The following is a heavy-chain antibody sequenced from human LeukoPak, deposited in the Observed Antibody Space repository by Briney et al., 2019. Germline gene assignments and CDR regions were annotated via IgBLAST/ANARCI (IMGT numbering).Heavy chain of an antibody. CDR2: IYHSGST. D-gene: IGHD6-19*01. J-gene: IGHJ4*02. CDR1: GYSINNGYY. Sequence: SETLSLTCAVSGYSINNGYYWGWIRQPPGKGLEWIGSIYHSGSTYYNPSLKSRVTISVDTSKNQFSLKLSSVIAADTAVYYCARAASIAVASPGTFDCWGQGTLVTVSS. V-gene: IGHV4-38-2*01. CDR3: ARAASIAVASPGTFDC.